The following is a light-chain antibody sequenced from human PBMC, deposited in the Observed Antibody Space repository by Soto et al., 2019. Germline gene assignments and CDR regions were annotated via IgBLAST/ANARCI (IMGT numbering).Light chain of an antibody. Sequence: EIVLTQSPATLSLSPGERATLSCRASQTISSYLLWYQQKPGQAPRLLIYDASNRATGIPARFSGSGSGTEFTLTISSLQSEDFAVYYCQQYGSSPRTFGQGTKVDI. CDR1: QTISSY. J-gene: IGKJ1*01. CDR3: QQYGSSPRT. V-gene: IGKV3-11*01. CDR2: DAS.